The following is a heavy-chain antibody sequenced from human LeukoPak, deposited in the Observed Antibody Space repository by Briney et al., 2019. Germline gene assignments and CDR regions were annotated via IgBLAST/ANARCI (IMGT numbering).Heavy chain of an antibody. CDR1: GGSISSSSYY. CDR2: IYYSGST. D-gene: IGHD5-12*01. J-gene: IGHJ4*02. V-gene: IGHV4-61*05. Sequence: SGPTLVKPSETLSLTCTVSGGSISSSSYYWGWIRQPPGKGLEWIGYIYYSGSTNYNPSLKSRVTISVDTSKNQFSLKLSSVTAADTAVYYCASNSGYGSPFDYFDYWGQGTQVTVSS. CDR3: ASNSGYGSPFDYFDY.